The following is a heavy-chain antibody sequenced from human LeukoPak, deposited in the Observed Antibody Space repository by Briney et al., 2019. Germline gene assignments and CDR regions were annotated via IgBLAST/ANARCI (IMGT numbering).Heavy chain of an antibody. Sequence: AGSLRLSCAASGFTFSSYAMSWVRQAPGKGLEWVSAISGSGGSTYYADSVKRRFTISRDNSKNTLYLQMNSLRAEDTAVYYCAKDLNWGRELFDYWGQGTLVTVSS. CDR2: ISGSGGST. D-gene: IGHD7-27*01. CDR1: GFTFSSYA. CDR3: AKDLNWGRELFDY. J-gene: IGHJ4*02. V-gene: IGHV3-23*01.